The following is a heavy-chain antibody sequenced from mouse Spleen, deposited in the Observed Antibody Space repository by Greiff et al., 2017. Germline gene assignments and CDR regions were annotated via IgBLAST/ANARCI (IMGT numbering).Heavy chain of an antibody. J-gene: IGHJ1*01. Sequence: QVQLKQSGPGLVQPSQSLSITCTVSGFSLTSYGVHWVRQSPGKGLEWLGVIWSGGSTDYNAAFISRLSISKDNSKSQVFFKMNSLQADDTAIYYCARHGNYWYFDVWGAGTTVTVSS. CDR1: GFSLTSYG. V-gene: IGHV2-2*01. D-gene: IGHD2-1*01. CDR3: ARHGNYWYFDV. CDR2: IWSGGST.